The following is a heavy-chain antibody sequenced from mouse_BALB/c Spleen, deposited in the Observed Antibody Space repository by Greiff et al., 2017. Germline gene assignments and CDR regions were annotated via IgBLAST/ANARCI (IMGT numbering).Heavy chain of an antibody. J-gene: IGHJ4*01. CDR1: GFNIKDYY. V-gene: IGHV14-1*02. D-gene: IGHD1-1*01. Sequence: VQLQQSGAELVRPGALVKLSCKASGFNIKDYYMHWVKQRPEQGLEWIGWIDPENGNTIYDPKFQGKASITADTSSNTAYLQLSSLTSEDTAVYYCARRTTVVERLDYWGQGTSVTVSS. CDR2: IDPENGNT. CDR3: ARRTTVVERLDY.